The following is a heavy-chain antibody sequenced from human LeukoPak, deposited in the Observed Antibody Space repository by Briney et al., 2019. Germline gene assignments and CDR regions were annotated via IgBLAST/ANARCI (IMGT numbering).Heavy chain of an antibody. V-gene: IGHV4-61*02. Sequence: SQTLSLTCTVSGGSISSGSYYWSWIRQPAGKGLEWIGRIYTSGSTNYNPSLKSRVTISVDTSKNQFSLKLSSVTAADTAVYYCARGLGAEADYWGQGTLVTVSS. CDR3: ARGLGAEADY. CDR1: GGSISSGSYY. CDR2: IYTSGST. D-gene: IGHD4-11*01. J-gene: IGHJ4*02.